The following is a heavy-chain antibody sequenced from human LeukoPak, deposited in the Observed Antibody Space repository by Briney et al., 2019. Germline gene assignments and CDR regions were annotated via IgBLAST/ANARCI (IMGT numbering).Heavy chain of an antibody. D-gene: IGHD1-26*01. J-gene: IGHJ3*02. V-gene: IGHV4-59*08. CDR3: ARQLTWDPDAFDI. CDR2: IYYSGST. CDR1: GGSISSYY. Sequence: SETLSLTCTVSGGSISSYYWSWIRQPPGKGLEWIGYIYYSGSTNYNPSLKSRVTISVDTSKNQFSLRLRSVTAADTAVYYCARQLTWDPDAFDIWGQGTMVTVSS.